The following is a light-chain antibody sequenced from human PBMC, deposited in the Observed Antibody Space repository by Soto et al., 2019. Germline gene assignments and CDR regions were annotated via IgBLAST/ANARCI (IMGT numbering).Light chain of an antibody. V-gene: IGLV3-9*01. CDR2: RDS. Sequence: SYELTQPLSVSVALGQTARITCGGNNIGGKNVHWYQQKPGQAPVLVMYRDSNRPSGIPERFSGSNSGNTATLTISRAQAGDEADYYCQVWDSSTSSYVFGTGTKLTVL. J-gene: IGLJ1*01. CDR1: NIGGKN. CDR3: QVWDSSTSSYV.